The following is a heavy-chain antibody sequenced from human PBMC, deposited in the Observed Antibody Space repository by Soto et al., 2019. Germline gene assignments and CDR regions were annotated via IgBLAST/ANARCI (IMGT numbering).Heavy chain of an antibody. Sequence: GESLKVSCKGSGYRFTSYCIGWVRQMPWKGLEWMGIIYPGDSDTRYSPSFQGQVTISADKSISTAYLQWSSLKASDTAMYYCARHKLDYSSYYYCCRDVWGNGTPVNVSP. D-gene: IGHD4-4*01. J-gene: IGHJ6*04. V-gene: IGHV5-51*01. CDR2: IYPGDSDT. CDR1: GYRFTSYC. CDR3: ARHKLDYSSYYYCCRDV.